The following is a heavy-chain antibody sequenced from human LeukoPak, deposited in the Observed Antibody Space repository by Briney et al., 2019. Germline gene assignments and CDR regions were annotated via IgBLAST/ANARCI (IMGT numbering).Heavy chain of an antibody. V-gene: IGHV4-30-4*07. J-gene: IGHJ6*03. CDR1: GGSISSGSYS. Sequence: SETLSLTCGVSGGSISSGSYSWSWIRQPPGKGPEWIGYMFYTGNTYYNPSLKSRVTISVDTSKNQFSLKVSSVTAADTALYYCARGGRTRGSMSFYYMDVWGEGATVTVSS. CDR3: ARGGRTRGSMSFYYMDV. CDR2: MFYTGNT. D-gene: IGHD3-10*01.